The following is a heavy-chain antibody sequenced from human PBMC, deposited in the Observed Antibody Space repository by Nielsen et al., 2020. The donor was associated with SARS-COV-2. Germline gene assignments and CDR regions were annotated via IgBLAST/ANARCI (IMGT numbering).Heavy chain of an antibody. Sequence: AETLSLTGTVLGCSISSSSYYWCWSRQPPGRGLEWIGSIYYSGSTYYNPSLKSRVTISVDTSKNQFSLKLSSVTAADTAVYYCAGEARSGYGGYVGGWFDPWGQGTLVTVSS. CDR1: GCSISSSSYY. CDR3: AGEARSGYGGYVGGWFDP. CDR2: IYYSGST. V-gene: IGHV4-39*02. J-gene: IGHJ5*02. D-gene: IGHD5-12*01.